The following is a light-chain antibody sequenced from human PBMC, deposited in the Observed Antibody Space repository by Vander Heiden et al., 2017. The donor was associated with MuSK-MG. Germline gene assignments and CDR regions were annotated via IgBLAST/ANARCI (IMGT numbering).Light chain of an antibody. V-gene: IGLV3-1*01. J-gene: IGLJ1*01. CDR2: QDS. Sequence: SYELTQPPSVSVYPGQTDSITCSGDKLGDKYACWYQQKPGQSPVLVIYQDSKRPSGIPERFSGSNSGNTATLTISGTQAMDEADYYCQAWDSSTFYVFGTGTKVTVL. CDR1: KLGDKY. CDR3: QAWDSSTFYV.